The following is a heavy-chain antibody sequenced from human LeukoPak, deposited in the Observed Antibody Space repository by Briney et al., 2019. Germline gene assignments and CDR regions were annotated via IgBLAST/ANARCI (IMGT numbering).Heavy chain of an antibody. CDR1: GGSFSTYY. CDR3: ARGGFYCRGDCYVDY. Sequence: SETLSLTCAVYGGSFSTYYWSWIRQPPGKGLEWIGEINHSGSTNYNPSLKSRVTISVDTSKNQFSLKLSSVTAADTAVYYCARGGFYCRGDCYVDYWGQGTLVTVSS. J-gene: IGHJ4*02. D-gene: IGHD2-21*02. V-gene: IGHV4-34*01. CDR2: INHSGST.